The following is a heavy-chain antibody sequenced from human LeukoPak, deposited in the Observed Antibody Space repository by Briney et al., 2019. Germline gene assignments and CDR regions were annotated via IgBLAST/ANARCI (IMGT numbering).Heavy chain of an antibody. D-gene: IGHD3-10*01. J-gene: IGHJ4*02. V-gene: IGHV3-23*01. CDR3: AKECDYSPGHKFDL. CDR2: LFTGGGRT. Sequence: GGSLRLSCAASGFTFNNYLMSWVRQAPGKGLEWVSVLFTGGGRTLYADSVKGRFTISGDTSRTTLYLQMNGLRAEVTAVNYCAKECDYSPGHKFDLWGQGTLLTVSS. CDR1: GFTFNNYL.